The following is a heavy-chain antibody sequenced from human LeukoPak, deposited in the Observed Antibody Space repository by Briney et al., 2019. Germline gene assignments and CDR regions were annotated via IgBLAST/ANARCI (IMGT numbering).Heavy chain of an antibody. V-gene: IGHV3-7*01. CDR1: GFTFSSYW. CDR3: ARGYSGYDYYSLGY. CDR2: IKQDGSEK. Sequence: GGSLRLSCAASGFTFSSYWMSWVRQAPGKGLEWVANIKQDGSEKYYVDSVKGQFTISRDNAKNSLNLQMSSLRAEDTAVYYCARGYSGYDYYSLGYWGQGTLVTVSS. J-gene: IGHJ4*02. D-gene: IGHD5-12*01.